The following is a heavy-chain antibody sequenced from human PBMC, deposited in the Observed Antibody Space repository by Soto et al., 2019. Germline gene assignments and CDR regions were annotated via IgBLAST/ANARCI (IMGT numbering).Heavy chain of an antibody. CDR1: GDSINGYS. CDR2: IYNSGST. Sequence: TPSLTCTVSGDSINGYSWSWIRQPPVKGLEWIGYIYNSGSTTYNPSLKSRLTMSIDTSEKQFSLKLSSVTAADTAVYYCAGDYGSGSHRFDYWGQGALVTVP. J-gene: IGHJ4*02. V-gene: IGHV4-59*01. CDR3: AGDYGSGSHRFDY. D-gene: IGHD3-10*01.